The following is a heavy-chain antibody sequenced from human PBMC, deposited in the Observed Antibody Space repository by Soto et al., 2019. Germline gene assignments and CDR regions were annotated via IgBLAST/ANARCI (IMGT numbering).Heavy chain of an antibody. CDR3: ARGGSLWFGELSAYYYGMDV. J-gene: IGHJ6*02. V-gene: IGHV1-2*04. D-gene: IGHD3-10*01. CDR2: INPNSGGT. CDR1: GYTFTGYY. Sequence: QVQLVQSGAEVKKPGASVKVSCKASGYTFTGYYMHWVRQAPGQGLEGMGWINPNSGGTNYAQKFQGWVTMTRDTSISKAYMALSRLRADDTAVYYCARGGSLWFGELSAYYYGMDVWGQGTTVTVSS.